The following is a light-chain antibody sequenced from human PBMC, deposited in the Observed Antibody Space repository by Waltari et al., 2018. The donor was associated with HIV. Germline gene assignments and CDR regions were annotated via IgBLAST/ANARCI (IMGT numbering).Light chain of an antibody. V-gene: IGLV1-40*01. CDR2: GNN. CDR1: SSNTGAGYD. Sequence: QSVLTQPPSVSGAPGQRVTISCTGSSSNTGAGYDVHWYQQLPGLAPKLLIYGNNNRPSGVPDRFSGSKSGTSVSLAITGLQAEDEADYFCQSYDSRLRAVVFGGGTKLTVL. CDR3: QSYDSRLRAVV. J-gene: IGLJ2*01.